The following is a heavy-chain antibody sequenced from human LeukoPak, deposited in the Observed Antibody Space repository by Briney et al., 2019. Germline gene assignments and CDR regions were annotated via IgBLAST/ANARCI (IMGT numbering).Heavy chain of an antibody. D-gene: IGHD1-26*01. J-gene: IGHJ4*02. V-gene: IGHV3-74*01. CDR3: AKEYTGTFSPFPSYFDN. Sequence: GGSLRLSCAASGFTFNSYWMHWVRQAPGKGLVWVSRINSDGSSTSYADSVKGRFTISRDNSKNTLYLQMNSLRAEDTAIYYCAKEYTGTFSPFPSYFDNWGQGTLVTVSS. CDR1: GFTFNSYW. CDR2: INSDGSST.